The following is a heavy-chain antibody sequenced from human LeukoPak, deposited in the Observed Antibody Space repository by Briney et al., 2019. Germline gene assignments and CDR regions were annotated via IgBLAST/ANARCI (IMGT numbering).Heavy chain of an antibody. D-gene: IGHD2-2*01. J-gene: IGHJ3*02. CDR3: ARGSRDAFDI. CDR2: INQDGGET. V-gene: IGHV3-7*01. CDR1: GFTFSNYW. Sequence: GGSLRLSCVASGFTFSNYWMTCVRQAPGKGLEWVANINQDGGETYYADSVKGRFTISRDNAKNSLYLQMNNLRAEDTAVYYCARGSRDAFDIWGQGTMATVPS.